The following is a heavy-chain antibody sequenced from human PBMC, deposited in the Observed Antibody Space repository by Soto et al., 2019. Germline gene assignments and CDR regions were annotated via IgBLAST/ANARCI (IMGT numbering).Heavy chain of an antibody. CDR2: IYYSGST. Sequence: QLQLQESGPGLVKPSETLSLTCTVSGGSISSSSYYWGWIRQPPGKGLEWIGSIYYSGSTYYNPSLKRRVTISVDTSKNQFSLKLSSVTAADTAVYYCARRAIFGNWFDPWGQGTLVTVSS. CDR1: GGSISSSSYY. CDR3: ARRAIFGNWFDP. V-gene: IGHV4-39*01. D-gene: IGHD3-3*01. J-gene: IGHJ5*02.